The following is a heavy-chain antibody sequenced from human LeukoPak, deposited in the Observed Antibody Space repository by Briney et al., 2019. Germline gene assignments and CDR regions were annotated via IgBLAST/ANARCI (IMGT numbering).Heavy chain of an antibody. Sequence: GRSLRLSCAASGFTFSSYAMHWVRQAPGKGLEWVAVISYDGSNKYYADSVKGRFTISRDNSKNTLYLQMNSLRAEDTAVYYCAGADLHFSYSSSLWNYWGQGTLVTVSS. CDR3: AGADLHFSYSSSLWNY. CDR1: GFTFSSYA. V-gene: IGHV3-30-3*01. J-gene: IGHJ4*02. CDR2: ISYDGSNK. D-gene: IGHD6-13*01.